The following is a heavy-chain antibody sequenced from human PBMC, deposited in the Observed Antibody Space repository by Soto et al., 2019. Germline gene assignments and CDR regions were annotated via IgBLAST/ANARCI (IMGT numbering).Heavy chain of an antibody. CDR3: ARDGDPQSAFWSGPLGGGRFDP. Sequence: QVQLVQSGAEVKKPGSSVNVSCKTSGGTFGNSAVTWVRQAPGQGLEWLGGIVPMFGTANYAQKFQGRVTITADESTITAYMELNSLKTDGTAVYYCARDGDPQSAFWSGPLGGGRFDP. CDR2: IVPMFGTA. V-gene: IGHV1-69*12. D-gene: IGHD3-3*01. J-gene: IGHJ5*02. CDR1: GGTFGNSA.